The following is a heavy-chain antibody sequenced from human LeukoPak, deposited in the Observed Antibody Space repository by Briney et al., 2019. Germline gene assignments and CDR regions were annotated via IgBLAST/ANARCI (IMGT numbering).Heavy chain of an antibody. Sequence: PSETLSLTCTVSGGSISSDYWSWIRQPPGKGLEWIGYVYHSGITNYNPSLKSRVTISVGTSKNHFSLKLTSVTAADTAVYYCARLLGWSGPINWFDPWGRGTLVTVSS. CDR3: ARLLGWSGPINWFDP. D-gene: IGHD3-3*01. CDR1: GGSISSDY. J-gene: IGHJ5*02. CDR2: VYHSGIT. V-gene: IGHV4-59*08.